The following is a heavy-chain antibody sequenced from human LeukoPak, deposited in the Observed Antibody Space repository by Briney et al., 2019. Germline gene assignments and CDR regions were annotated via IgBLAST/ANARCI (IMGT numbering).Heavy chain of an antibody. CDR2: ISSSSSYI. V-gene: IGHV3-21*01. Sequence: GGSLRLSCAASGFTFSSYSMNWVRQAPGKGLEWVSSISSSSSYIYYADSVKGRFTISRDNAKNSLYLQMNSLRAEDTAVYYCARVLELRYSKGYFDYWGQGTLVTVSS. D-gene: IGHD3-9*01. J-gene: IGHJ4*02. CDR3: ARVLELRYSKGYFDY. CDR1: GFTFSSYS.